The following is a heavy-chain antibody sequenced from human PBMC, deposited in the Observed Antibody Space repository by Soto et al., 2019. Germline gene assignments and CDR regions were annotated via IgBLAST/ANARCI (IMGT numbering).Heavy chain of an antibody. CDR3: ASHIVVVPAAMGNYYYYGMDV. CDR2: IDPSDSYT. D-gene: IGHD2-2*01. CDR1: GYSFTSYW. V-gene: IGHV5-10-1*01. J-gene: IGHJ6*02. Sequence: GESLKISCKGSGYSFTSYWISWVRQMPGKGLEWMGRIDPSDSYTNYSPSFQGHVTISADKSISTAYLQWSSLKASDTAMYYCASHIVVVPAAMGNYYYYGMDVWGQGTTVPVSS.